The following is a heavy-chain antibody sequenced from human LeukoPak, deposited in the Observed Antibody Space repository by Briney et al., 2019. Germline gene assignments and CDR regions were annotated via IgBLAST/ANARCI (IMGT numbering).Heavy chain of an antibody. CDR3: VSFYETY. CDR2: ISNNGGYT. Sequence: GGSLRLSCAASGFTFSSSAMSWVRQAPGKGLEWVSAISNNGGYTYYADSVQGRFTISRDNSKSTLCLQMNSLRAEDTAVYYCVSFYETYWGRGTLVTVSS. J-gene: IGHJ4*02. V-gene: IGHV3-23*01. CDR1: GFTFSSSA. D-gene: IGHD2/OR15-2a*01.